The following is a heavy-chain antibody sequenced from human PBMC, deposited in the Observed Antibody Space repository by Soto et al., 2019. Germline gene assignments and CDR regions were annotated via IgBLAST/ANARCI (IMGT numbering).Heavy chain of an antibody. D-gene: IGHD6-19*01. CDR3: ASHIAVAGAFDY. CDR1: GFTFSSYA. J-gene: IGHJ4*02. CDR2: ISYDGSNK. Sequence: QVQLVESGGGVVQPGRSLRLSCAASGFTFSSYAMHWVRQAPGKGLEWVAVISYDGSNKYYADSVKGRFTISRDNSKNTLYLQMNSLRAEDTAVYYCASHIAVAGAFDYWGQGTLVTVSS. V-gene: IGHV3-30-3*01.